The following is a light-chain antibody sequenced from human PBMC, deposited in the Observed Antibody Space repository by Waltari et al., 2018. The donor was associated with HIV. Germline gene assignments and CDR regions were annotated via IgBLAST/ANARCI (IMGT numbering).Light chain of an antibody. J-gene: IGKJ1*01. CDR1: QRSARN. CDR2: VAS. V-gene: IGKV3-15*01. CDR3: QQYNNCPPWT. Sequence: EIVMPQSPATLSVSPGGSATLSCSATQRSARNLTWYQQKPVQAPRVLNYVASARATGIPARFSGSGAWTEFTLTISNLQSEDSAVYYCQQYNNCPPWTFGQGTKVEI.